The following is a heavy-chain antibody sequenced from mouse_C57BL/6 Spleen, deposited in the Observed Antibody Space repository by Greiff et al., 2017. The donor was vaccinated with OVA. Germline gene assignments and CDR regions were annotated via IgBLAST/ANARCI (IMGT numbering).Heavy chain of an antibody. J-gene: IGHJ1*03. CDR2: IDPENGDT. CDR1: GFNIKDDY. Sequence: EVKLQESGAELVRPGASVKLSCTASGFNIKDDYMHWVKQRPEQGLEWIGWIDPENGDTEYASKFQGKATITADTSSNTAYLQLSSLTSEDTAVYYCTTRVYFDVWGTGTTVTVSS. V-gene: IGHV14-4*01. CDR3: TTRVYFDV.